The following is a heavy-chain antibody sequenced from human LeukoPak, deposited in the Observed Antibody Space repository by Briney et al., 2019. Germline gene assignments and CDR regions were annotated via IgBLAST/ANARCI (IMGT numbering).Heavy chain of an antibody. Sequence: ASVKVSCKASGYSFTGHYMHWVRQAPGQGLEWMGWISAYNGNTNYAQKLQGRVTMTTDTSTSTAYMELRSLRSDDTAVYYCARDYYGSGRKGDYWGQGTLVTVSS. CDR1: GYSFTGHY. V-gene: IGHV1-18*04. CDR2: ISAYNGNT. J-gene: IGHJ4*02. CDR3: ARDYYGSGRKGDY. D-gene: IGHD3-10*01.